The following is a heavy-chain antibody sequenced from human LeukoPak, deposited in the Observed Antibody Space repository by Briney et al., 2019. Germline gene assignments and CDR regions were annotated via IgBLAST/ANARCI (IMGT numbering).Heavy chain of an antibody. D-gene: IGHD3-22*01. CDR3: ARAGYDSSGYYFRAFDI. J-gene: IGHJ3*02. V-gene: IGHV4-30-2*01. Sequence: SVTLSLTCAVSGGSISSGGYSWSWIRQPPGKGLEWIGYIYHSGSTYYNPSLKSRVAISVDRSKNQFSLKLGSVTAADTAVYYCARAGYDSSGYYFRAFDIWGQGTMVTVSS. CDR1: GGSISSGGYS. CDR2: IYHSGST.